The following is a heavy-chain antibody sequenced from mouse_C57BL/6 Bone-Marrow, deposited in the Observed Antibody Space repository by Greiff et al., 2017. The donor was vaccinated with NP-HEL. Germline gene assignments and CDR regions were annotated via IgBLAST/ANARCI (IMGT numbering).Heavy chain of an antibody. V-gene: IGHV1-55*01. CDR1: GYTFTSYW. J-gene: IGHJ3*01. CDR2: IYPGSGST. Sequence: QVQLQQPGAELVKPGASVKMSCKASGYTFTSYWITWVKQRPGQGLAWIGDIYPGSGSTNYNEKFKSKATLTVDTSSSTAYMQLSSLTSEDSAVYYCARGSYYYGSSFAWFAYWGQGTLVTVSA. D-gene: IGHD1-1*01. CDR3: ARGSYYYGSSFAWFAY.